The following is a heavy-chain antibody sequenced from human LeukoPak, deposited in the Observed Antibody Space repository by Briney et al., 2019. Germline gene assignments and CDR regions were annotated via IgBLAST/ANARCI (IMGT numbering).Heavy chain of an antibody. CDR1: GGSFSGYY. J-gene: IGHJ6*02. V-gene: IGHV4-34*01. D-gene: IGHD3-10*01. CDR2: INHSGST. Sequence: SETLSLTCAVYGGSFSGYYWSWIRQPPGKGLEWIGEINHSGSTNYNPSLKSRVTISVDTSKNQFSLKLSSVTAADTAVYHCARMIGYYGSGRSASYYYYYGMDVWGQGTTVTVSS. CDR3: ARMIGYYGSGRSASYYYYYGMDV.